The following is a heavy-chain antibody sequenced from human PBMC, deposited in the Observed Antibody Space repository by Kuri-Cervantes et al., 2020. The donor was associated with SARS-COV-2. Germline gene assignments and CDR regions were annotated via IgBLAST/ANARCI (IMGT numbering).Heavy chain of an antibody. D-gene: IGHD2-15*01. CDR3: AKRPAVVRSFDY. V-gene: IGHV3-23*01. CDR2: ISGSGGST. J-gene: IGHJ4*02. CDR1: GFTFSSYA. Sequence: ETLSLTCAASGFTFSSYAMSWVRQAPGKGLEWVSAISGSGGSTYYAHSVKGRFTISRDNSKNTLYLQMNSLRAEDTAVYYCAKRPAVVRSFDYWGQGTLVTVSS.